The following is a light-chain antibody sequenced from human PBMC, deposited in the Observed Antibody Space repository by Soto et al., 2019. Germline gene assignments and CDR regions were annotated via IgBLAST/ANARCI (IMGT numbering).Light chain of an antibody. CDR3: QQYIRWPLT. V-gene: IGKV3-15*01. CDR2: GAS. Sequence: ETVLTQSPGTLSLSPGERATLSCSASQSVSSSSLAWYQQKPGQAPSLLIYGASTRATGTPARFSGSGSGTEFTLTISSLQSEDFAVYYCQQYIRWPLTFGGGTKVDIK. CDR1: QSVSSS. J-gene: IGKJ4*01.